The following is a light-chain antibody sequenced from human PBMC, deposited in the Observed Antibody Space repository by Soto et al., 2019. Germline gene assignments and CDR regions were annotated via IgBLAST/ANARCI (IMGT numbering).Light chain of an antibody. Sequence: QSALTQPPSASGSPGQSVAISCTGTTSDIGGYNFVSWYQQHPGKAPKLIIFEVNRRPSGVPDRFSGSKSGNTASLTVSGLQAEDEAEYYCSSHGGSSPYVFGTGTKLTVL. CDR1: TSDIGGYNF. J-gene: IGLJ1*01. CDR3: SSHGGSSPYV. V-gene: IGLV2-8*01. CDR2: EVN.